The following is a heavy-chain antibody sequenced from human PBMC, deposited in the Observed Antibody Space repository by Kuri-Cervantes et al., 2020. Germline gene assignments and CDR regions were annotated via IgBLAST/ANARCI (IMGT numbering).Heavy chain of an antibody. Sequence: GESLKISCAASGFTFSSYSMNWVRQAPGKGLEWVSSISSSSSYIYYADSVKGRFTISRDNAKNSLYLQMSSLRAEDTAVYYCASPSSDGDYYYYYGMDVWGQGTTVTVSS. CDR1: GFTFSSYS. CDR2: ISSSSSYI. V-gene: IGHV3-21*01. D-gene: IGHD4-17*01. CDR3: ASPSSDGDYYYYYGMDV. J-gene: IGHJ6*02.